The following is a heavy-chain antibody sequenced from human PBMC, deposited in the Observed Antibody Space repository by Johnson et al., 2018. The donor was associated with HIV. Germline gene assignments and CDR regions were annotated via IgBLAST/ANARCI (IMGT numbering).Heavy chain of an antibody. V-gene: IGHV3-13*01. Sequence: VQLVESGGGLVQPGGSLRLSCAASGFTFSSYDMHWVRQATGKGLEWVSAIGTAGDTYYPGSVKGRFTISRENAKNSLYLQMNSLRAGDTAVYYCARDSGIAAAGSAGAFDIWGQGTRVTVSS. J-gene: IGHJ3*02. CDR2: IGTAGDT. CDR1: GFTFSSYD. D-gene: IGHD6-13*01. CDR3: ARDSGIAAAGSAGAFDI.